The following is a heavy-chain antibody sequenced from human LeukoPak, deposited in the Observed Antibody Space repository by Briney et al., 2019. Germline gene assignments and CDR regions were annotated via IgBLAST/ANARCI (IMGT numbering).Heavy chain of an antibody. CDR2: IYSGGST. Sequence: PGGSLRLSCAASGFTVSTNYMSWVRQAPGKGLEWASTIYSGGSTHYADSVQGRFTISRDNAKNSLYLQMNSLRAEDTALYYCARDLGYGGNSGPFDYWGQGTLVTVSS. V-gene: IGHV3-66*01. D-gene: IGHD4-23*01. J-gene: IGHJ4*02. CDR1: GFTVSTNY. CDR3: ARDLGYGGNSGPFDY.